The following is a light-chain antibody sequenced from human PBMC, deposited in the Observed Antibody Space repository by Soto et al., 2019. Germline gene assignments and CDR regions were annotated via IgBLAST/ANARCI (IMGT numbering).Light chain of an antibody. J-gene: IGKJ4*01. CDR3: MQALQTPLT. CDR2: LGS. CDR1: QSLLHSKGYNY. Sequence: DIVMTQSPLSLPVTPGEPASISCRSSQSLLHSKGYNYLDWYLQKPGQSAQLLIYLGSNRASGVPDLFSGSGSGTDFTLNISRVEAEDVGVYYCMQALQTPLTFGGGTKVEIK. V-gene: IGKV2-28*01.